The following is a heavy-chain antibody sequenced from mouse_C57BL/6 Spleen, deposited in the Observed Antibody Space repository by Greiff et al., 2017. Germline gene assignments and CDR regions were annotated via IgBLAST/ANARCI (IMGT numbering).Heavy chain of an antibody. Sequence: QVQLKQPGAELVKPGASVKVSCKASGYTFTSYWMHWVKQRPGQGLEWIGRIHPSDSDTNYNQKFKGKATLTVDKSSSTAYMQLSSLTSEDSAVYYCARRRVSAQAPFAYWGQGTLVTVSA. CDR1: GYTFTSYW. CDR2: IHPSDSDT. D-gene: IGHD3-2*02. CDR3: ARRRVSAQAPFAY. V-gene: IGHV1-74*01. J-gene: IGHJ3*01.